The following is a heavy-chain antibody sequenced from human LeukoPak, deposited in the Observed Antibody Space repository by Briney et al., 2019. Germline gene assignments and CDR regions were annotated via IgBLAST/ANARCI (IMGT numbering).Heavy chain of an antibody. CDR3: ARDPAAAGPPKYYFDY. CDR1: GFTFSSYA. Sequence: GGSLRLSCAASGFTFSSYAMHWVRQAPGKGLEWVAVISYDGSNKYYADSVKGRFTISRDNSKNTLYLQMNSLRAEDTAVYYCARDPAAAGPPKYYFDYWGQGTLVTVSS. D-gene: IGHD6-13*01. V-gene: IGHV3-30*04. CDR2: ISYDGSNK. J-gene: IGHJ4*02.